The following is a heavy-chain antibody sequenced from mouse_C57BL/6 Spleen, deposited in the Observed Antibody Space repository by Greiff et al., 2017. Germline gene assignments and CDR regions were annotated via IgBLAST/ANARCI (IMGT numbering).Heavy chain of an antibody. Sequence: QVQLQQSGAELVRPGASVTLSCKASGYTFTDYEMHWVKQTPVHGLEWIGAIDPETGGPAYNQKFKGKAILTADKSSSTAYMELRSLTSEDSAVYYCTHPLATVVATEAYWGQGTLVTVSA. CDR3: THPLATVVATEAY. D-gene: IGHD1-1*01. CDR1: GYTFTDYE. J-gene: IGHJ3*01. V-gene: IGHV1-15*01. CDR2: IDPETGGP.